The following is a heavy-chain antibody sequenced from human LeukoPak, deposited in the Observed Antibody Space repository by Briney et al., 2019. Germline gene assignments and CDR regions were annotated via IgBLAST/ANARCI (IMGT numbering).Heavy chain of an antibody. CDR2: ISSSSSYI. CDR1: GFTFSSYS. Sequence: PGGSLRLSCAASGFTFSSYSMNWVRQAPGKGLEWVSSISSSSSYIYYADSVKGRFTISRDNAKNSLYLNIHSLRAEDTAVYYCARDRADPDYGDYVFAYWGQGTLVTVSS. J-gene: IGHJ4*02. D-gene: IGHD4-17*01. CDR3: ARDRADPDYGDYVFAY. V-gene: IGHV3-21*01.